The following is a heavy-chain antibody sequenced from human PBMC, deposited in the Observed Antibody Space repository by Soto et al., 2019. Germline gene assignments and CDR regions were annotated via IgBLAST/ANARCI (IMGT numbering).Heavy chain of an antibody. CDR3: ARVTITLVRGFYYMDV. CDR2: IYYSGST. Sequence: SETLSLTCAVSGGSVSSYYWSWIRQHPGKGLEWIGYIYYSGSTNYNPSLKSRVTISVDTSKNQFSLKLSSVTAADTAVYYCARVTITLVRGFYYMDVWGKGTTVTVSS. J-gene: IGHJ6*03. V-gene: IGHV4-59*02. D-gene: IGHD3-10*01. CDR1: GGSVSSYY.